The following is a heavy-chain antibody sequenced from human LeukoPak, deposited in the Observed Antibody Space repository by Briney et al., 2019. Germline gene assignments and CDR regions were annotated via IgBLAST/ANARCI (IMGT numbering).Heavy chain of an antibody. J-gene: IGHJ4*02. CDR1: GYTFTSYD. CDR2: MNPNSGNT. Sequence: ASVKVSCKASGYTFTSYDINWVRQAPGQGLEWMGWMNPNSGNTGYAQKFQGRVTMTRNTSISTAYMELSSLRSEDTAVYYCARDQGGYDSSGYQDYWGQGTLVTVSS. V-gene: IGHV1-8*01. CDR3: ARDQGGYDSSGYQDY. D-gene: IGHD3-22*01.